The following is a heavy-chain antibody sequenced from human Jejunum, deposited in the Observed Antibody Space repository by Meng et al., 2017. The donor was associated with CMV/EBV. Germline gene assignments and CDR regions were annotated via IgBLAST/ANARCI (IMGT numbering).Heavy chain of an antibody. D-gene: IGHD6-19*01. Sequence: TFTSYAMHWVRQAPGQRLEWMGWINAANGNTKYSQKFQGRVTITRDTSATTAYMELSSLRSEDTTIYYCARSSPWGAVTGDYYFDYWGQGTLVTVSS. J-gene: IGHJ4*02. CDR3: ARSSPWGAVTGDYYFDY. CDR2: INAANGNT. CDR1: TFTSYA. V-gene: IGHV1-3*01.